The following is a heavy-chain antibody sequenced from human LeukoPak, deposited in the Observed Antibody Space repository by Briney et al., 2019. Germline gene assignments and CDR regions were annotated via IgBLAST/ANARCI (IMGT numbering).Heavy chain of an antibody. CDR1: GGSISSGDYY. D-gene: IGHD3-22*01. CDR3: ASCHYSESRGYQQAY. J-gene: IGHJ4*02. Sequence: PSQTLSLTCTVSGGSISSGDYYWSWIRQPPGKGLEWIGYIYNSGSTSYNPSLRSRVTMSVDTSKNQFSLNLSSVTAADTAVYFCASCHYSESRGYQQAYWGQGALVTVSS. V-gene: IGHV4-30-4*01. CDR2: IYNSGST.